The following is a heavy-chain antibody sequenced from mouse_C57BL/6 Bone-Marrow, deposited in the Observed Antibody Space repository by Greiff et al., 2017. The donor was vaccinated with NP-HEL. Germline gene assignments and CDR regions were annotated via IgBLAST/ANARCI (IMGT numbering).Heavy chain of an antibody. CDR1: GFTFSSYG. D-gene: IGHD1-1*01. J-gene: IGHJ1*03. V-gene: IGHV5-6*01. CDR2: ISSGGSYT. Sequence: QVVESGGDLVKPGGSLKLSCAASGFTFSSYGMSWVRQTPDKRLEWVATISSGGSYTYYPDSVKGRFTISRDNAKNTLYLQMSSLKSEDTAMYYCASPIYYYGSEYFDVWGTGTTVTVSS. CDR3: ASPIYYYGSEYFDV.